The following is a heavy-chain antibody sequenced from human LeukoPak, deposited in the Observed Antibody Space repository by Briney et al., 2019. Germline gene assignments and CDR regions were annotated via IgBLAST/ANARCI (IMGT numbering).Heavy chain of an antibody. D-gene: IGHD2-21*01. CDR3: ARASESTFLYYYGMDV. V-gene: IGHV3-53*04. CDR2: IYSGGST. CDR1: GFTVSSNY. J-gene: IGHJ6*02. Sequence: GGSLRLSCAASGFTVSSNYMSWVRQAPGKGLEWVSVIYSGGSTYYADSVKGRFTISRHNSKNTLYLQMNSLRAEDTAVYYCARASESTFLYYYGMDVWGQGTTVTVSS.